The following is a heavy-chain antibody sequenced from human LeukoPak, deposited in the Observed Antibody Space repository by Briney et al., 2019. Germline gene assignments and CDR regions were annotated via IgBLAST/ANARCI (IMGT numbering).Heavy chain of an antibody. CDR3: AGRAIAAAMFDY. J-gene: IGHJ4*02. CDR2: IIPIFGTA. Sequence: SVKVSCKASGGTFSSYAISWVRQAPGQGLEWMGGIIPIFGTANYAQKFQGRVTITADESTSTAYMELSRLRSDDTAVYYCAGRAIAAAMFDYWGQGTLVTVSS. V-gene: IGHV1-69*13. CDR1: GGTFSSYA. D-gene: IGHD6-13*01.